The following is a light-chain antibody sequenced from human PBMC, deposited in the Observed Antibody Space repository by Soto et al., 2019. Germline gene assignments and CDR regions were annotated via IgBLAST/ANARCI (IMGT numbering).Light chain of an antibody. Sequence: ENVLTQSPGTLSLSPGEGATLSCRASQSVSSNYLAWYQQKPGQAPRLLVYGASSRATGIPDRFSGSGSGTEFTLTISSLQSEDFAVYYCQQYDNWPWTFGQGTKVDIK. V-gene: IGKV3-20*01. CDR2: GAS. CDR3: QQYDNWPWT. CDR1: QSVSSNY. J-gene: IGKJ1*01.